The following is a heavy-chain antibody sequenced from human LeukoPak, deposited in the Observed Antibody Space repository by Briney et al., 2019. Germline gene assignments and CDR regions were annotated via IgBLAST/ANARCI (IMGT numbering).Heavy chain of an antibody. D-gene: IGHD6-13*01. V-gene: IGHV4-4*07. J-gene: IGHJ4*02. CDR2: IYTSGST. CDR1: GGSISSYY. Sequence: SETLFLTCTVSGGSISSYYWSWIRQPAGKGLEWIGRIYTSGSTNYNPSLKSRVTMSVDTSKNQFSLKLSSVTAADTAVYYCARASPIAAAVPLDYWGQGTLVTVSS. CDR3: ARASPIAAAVPLDY.